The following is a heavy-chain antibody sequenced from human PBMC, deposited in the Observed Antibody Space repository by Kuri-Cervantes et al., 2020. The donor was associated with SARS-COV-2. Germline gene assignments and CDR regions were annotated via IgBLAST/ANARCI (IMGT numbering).Heavy chain of an antibody. J-gene: IGHJ4*02. V-gene: IGHV4-38-2*01. D-gene: IGHD6-6*01. CDR2: IYHSGST. CDR3: ARLGKDSSSPCDY. Sequence: TLSLTCAVSGYSISSGYYWGWIRQPPGKGLEWIGSIYHSGSTYYNPSLKSRVTISVDTSKNQFSLKLSSVTAADTAVYYCARLGKDSSSPCDYWGQGTLVTVSS. CDR1: GYSISSGYY.